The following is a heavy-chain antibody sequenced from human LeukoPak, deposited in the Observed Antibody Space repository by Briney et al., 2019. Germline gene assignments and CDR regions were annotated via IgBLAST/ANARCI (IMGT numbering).Heavy chain of an antibody. V-gene: IGHV1-69*05. CDR1: GGTFSSFA. CDR3: ARETPTSSSSFDY. Sequence: ASVEVSCKASGGTFSSFAISWVRQAPGQGLEWMGGIIPIFGTPNYAQKFQGRVTITTDESTNTAYMELSSLRSEDTAVYYCARETPTSSSSFDYWGQGTLVTVSS. J-gene: IGHJ4*02. CDR2: IIPIFGTP. D-gene: IGHD6-6*01.